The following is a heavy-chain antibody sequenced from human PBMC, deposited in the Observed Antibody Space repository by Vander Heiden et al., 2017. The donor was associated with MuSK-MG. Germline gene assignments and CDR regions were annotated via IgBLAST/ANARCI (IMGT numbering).Heavy chain of an antibody. CDR3: ARSNWESYSTYYFDN. V-gene: IGHV4-39*07. CDR1: GGSISSSSHY. J-gene: IGHJ4*02. D-gene: IGHD1-1*01. Sequence: QLQLQESGPGLVKPSETLSLTCTVSGGSISSSSHYWGWIRQPPGKGPEWIGSVHYSGNTYYNPALKSPVTFSVDTSKNQFSLKVSSVTAADTAVYYCARSNWESYSTYYFDNWGQGTLVTVSS. CDR2: VHYSGNT.